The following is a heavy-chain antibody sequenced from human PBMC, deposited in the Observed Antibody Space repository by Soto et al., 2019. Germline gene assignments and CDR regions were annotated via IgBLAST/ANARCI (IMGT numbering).Heavy chain of an antibody. V-gene: IGHV1-69*01. J-gene: IGHJ6*02. CDR1: GGTFSSYA. CDR2: IIPIFGTA. Sequence: QVQLVQSGAEVKKPGSSVKVSCKASGGTFSSYAISWVRQAPGQGLEWMGGIIPIFGTANYAQKFQGRVTITADESTSTAYMELSSLRSEDTAVYYCARATAAAGTTLQTYYYYGMDVWGQGTTVTVSS. CDR3: ARATAAAGTTLQTYYYYGMDV. D-gene: IGHD6-13*01.